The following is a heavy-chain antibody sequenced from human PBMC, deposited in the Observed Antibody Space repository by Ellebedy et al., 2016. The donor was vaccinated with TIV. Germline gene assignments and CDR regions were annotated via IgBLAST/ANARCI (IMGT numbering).Heavy chain of an antibody. D-gene: IGHD3-3*01. CDR1: GFTFSSYG. CDR2: IWYDGSNK. J-gene: IGHJ4*02. CDR3: ARDPLYDFWSGYYFDY. V-gene: IGHV3-33*01. Sequence: GGSLRLXXAASGFTFSSYGMHWVRQAPGKGLEWVAVIWYDGSNKYYADSVKGRFTISRDNSKNTLYLQMNSLRAEDTAVYYCARDPLYDFWSGYYFDYWGQGTLVTVSS.